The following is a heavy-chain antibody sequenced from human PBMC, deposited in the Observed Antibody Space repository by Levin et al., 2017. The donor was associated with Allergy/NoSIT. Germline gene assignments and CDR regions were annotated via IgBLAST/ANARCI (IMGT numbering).Heavy chain of an antibody. V-gene: IGHV4-61*01. CDR1: GGSVSSGSYY. Sequence: PSETLSLTCTVSGGSVSSGSYYWSWIRQPPGKGLEWIGYIYYSGSTNYNPSLKSRVTISVDTSKNQFSLKLSSVTAADTAVYYCARAGYCSGGRCYSSPTDWGQGTLVTVSS. D-gene: IGHD2-15*01. J-gene: IGHJ4*02. CDR2: IYYSGST. CDR3: ARAGYCSGGRCYSSPTD.